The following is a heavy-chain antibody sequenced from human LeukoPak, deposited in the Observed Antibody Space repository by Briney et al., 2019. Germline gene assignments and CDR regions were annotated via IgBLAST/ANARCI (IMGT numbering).Heavy chain of an antibody. J-gene: IGHJ4*02. CDR1: GFIFSDYN. V-gene: IGHV3-43*02. CDR2: ISGDGGRT. Sequence: GGSLRLSCAASGFIFSDYNMHWVRQVPGKGLEWVSIISGDGGRTSYADSVKGRVTITRDNSKNSLYLQMNSLRTEDTAFYYCAKDVSGSIDSWGQGTLVTVSS. CDR3: AKDVSGSIDS. D-gene: IGHD5/OR15-5a*01.